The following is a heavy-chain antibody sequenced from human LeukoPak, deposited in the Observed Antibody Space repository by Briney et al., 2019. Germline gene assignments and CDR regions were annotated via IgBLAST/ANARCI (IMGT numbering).Heavy chain of an antibody. CDR3: ARHKRYYDFGRFDP. Sequence: PSETLSLTCTVSGGSISSGDYYWSWIRQPPGKGLEWIGYIYYSGSTYYNPSLKSRVTISVDTSKNQFSLKLSSVTAADTAVYYCARHKRYYDFGRFDPWGQGTLVTVSS. J-gene: IGHJ5*02. CDR1: GGSISSGDYY. CDR2: IYYSGST. D-gene: IGHD3-3*01. V-gene: IGHV4-30-4*01.